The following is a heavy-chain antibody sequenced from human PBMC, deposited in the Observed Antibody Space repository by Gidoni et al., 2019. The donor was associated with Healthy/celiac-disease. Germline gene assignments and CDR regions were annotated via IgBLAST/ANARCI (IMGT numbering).Heavy chain of an antibody. CDR1: GFTFSSYA. V-gene: IGHV3-23*01. J-gene: IGHJ2*01. CDR2: ISGSGGST. D-gene: IGHD2-2*01. CDR3: AKTPSIVVVPAALGDWYFDL. Sequence: EVQLLESGGGLVQPGGSLRLPCAASGFTFSSYAMSWVRQAPGKGLEWVSAISGSGGSTYYADSVKGRFTISRDNSKNTLYLQMNSLRAEDTAVYYCAKTPSIVVVPAALGDWYFDLWGRGTLVTVSS.